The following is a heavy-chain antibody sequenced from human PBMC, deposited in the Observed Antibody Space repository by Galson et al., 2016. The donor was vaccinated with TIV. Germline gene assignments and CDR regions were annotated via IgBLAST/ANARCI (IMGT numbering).Heavy chain of an antibody. Sequence: SVKASCKASGGSFTSYAISWVRQAPGQGLEWMGGIFAIFGIANYAQKFQGRVTITADESTSTAYMELSSLRSEDTAVYYCARNRGYSVTGDFDFWGQGTLVTVSS. CDR1: GGSFTSYA. J-gene: IGHJ4*02. CDR2: IFAIFGIA. CDR3: ARNRGYSVTGDFDF. D-gene: IGHD5/OR15-5a*01. V-gene: IGHV1-69*13.